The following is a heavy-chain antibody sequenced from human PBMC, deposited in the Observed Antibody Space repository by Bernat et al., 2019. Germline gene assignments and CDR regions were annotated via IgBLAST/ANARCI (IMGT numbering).Heavy chain of an antibody. CDR1: GFTFSSYA. CDR2: ISSNGGST. J-gene: IGHJ4*02. V-gene: IGHV3-64*01. Sequence: EVQLVESGGGLVQPGGSLRLSCAASGFTFSSYAMHWVRQAPGKGLEYVSAISSNGGSTYYANSVKGRFTISRDNSKNTLYLQMGSLRAEDMAMYYCARYHTDNYFDYWGQGTLVTVSS. D-gene: IGHD1-14*01. CDR3: ARYHTDNYFDY.